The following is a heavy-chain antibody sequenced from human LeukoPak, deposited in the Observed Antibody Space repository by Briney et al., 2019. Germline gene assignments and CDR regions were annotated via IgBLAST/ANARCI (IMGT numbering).Heavy chain of an antibody. CDR3: ARGGGRASDSSSPSGYYGMDV. D-gene: IGHD6-13*01. V-gene: IGHV3-74*01. CDR1: GFTFSSYW. CDR2: INSDGSST. J-gene: IGHJ6*02. Sequence: EAGGSLRLSCAASGFTFSSYWMHWVRQAPGKGLVWVSRINSDGSSTSYADPVKGRFTISRDNAKNTLYLQMNSLRAEDTAVYYCARGGGRASDSSSPSGYYGMDVWGQGTTVTVSS.